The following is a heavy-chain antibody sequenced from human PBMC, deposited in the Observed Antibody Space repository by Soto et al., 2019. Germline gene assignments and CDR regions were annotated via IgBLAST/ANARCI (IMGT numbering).Heavy chain of an antibody. J-gene: IGHJ6*02. CDR2: TYYRSKWYN. CDR1: GDSVSSNSAA. D-gene: IGHD5-12*01. V-gene: IGHV6-1*01. Sequence: SQTLSLTCAISGDSVSSNSAAWNWIRQSPSRGLEWLGRTYYRSKWYNDYAVSVKSRITINPDTSKNQFSLQLNSVTPEDTAVVYSAKFRQLSGGYYRYYYYGMDDWGQGTLVTVSS. CDR3: AKFRQLSGGYYRYYYYGMDD.